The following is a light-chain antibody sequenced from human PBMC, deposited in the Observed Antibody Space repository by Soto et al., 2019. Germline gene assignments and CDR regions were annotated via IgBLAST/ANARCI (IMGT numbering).Light chain of an antibody. CDR2: DND. CDR1: SSNIGNNY. Sequence: QSVLTQPPSVSAAPGQKVTISCSGSSSNIGNNYVSWYQQLPGTAPKLLIYDNDKRPSGIPDRFSGSKSGTSATLDITGLQTGDEADYYCGTWDTSLSDGRVFGGGTKVTVL. CDR3: GTWDTSLSDGRV. J-gene: IGLJ3*02. V-gene: IGLV1-51*01.